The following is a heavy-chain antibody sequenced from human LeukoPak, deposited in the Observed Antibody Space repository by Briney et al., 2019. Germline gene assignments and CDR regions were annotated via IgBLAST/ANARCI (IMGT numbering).Heavy chain of an antibody. CDR3: ARDGGRQYYFDY. CDR2: IIPIFGTA. J-gene: IGHJ4*02. CDR1: GGTFSSYA. Sequence: ASVKVSCKASGGTFSSYAISWVRQAPGQGLEWMGGIIPIFGTANYAQKFQGRATITADESTSTAYMELSSLRSEDTAVYYCARDGGRQYYFDYWGQGTLVTVSS. D-gene: IGHD3-3*01. V-gene: IGHV1-69*01.